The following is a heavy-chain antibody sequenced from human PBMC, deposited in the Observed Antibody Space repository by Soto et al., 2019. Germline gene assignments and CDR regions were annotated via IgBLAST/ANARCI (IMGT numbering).Heavy chain of an antibody. CDR2: IYRDGNT. V-gene: IGHV3-53*01. J-gene: IGHJ6*02. CDR3: ARGRFGMDV. CDR1: TSGFGGSNY. Sequence: GGSLRLSCAASTSGFGGSNYMTWVRQAPGKGLEWVSVIYRDGNTYYVGSVKGRFTISRDNSKNTLYLQMNSLRGEDTAVYYCARGRFGMDVWGQGTTVTFSS.